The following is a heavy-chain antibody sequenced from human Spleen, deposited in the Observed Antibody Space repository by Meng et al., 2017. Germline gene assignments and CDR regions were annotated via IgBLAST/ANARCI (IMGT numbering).Heavy chain of an antibody. J-gene: IGHJ2*01. D-gene: IGHD4-17*01. CDR1: GGSISSSNW. Sequence: QVALQEAGPGLVKPSGTLSLTCAVSGGSISSSNWWSWVRQPPGKGLEWIGEIYHSGSTNYNPSLKSRVTISVDKSKNQFSLKLSSVTAADTAVYYCASTIDYGDYVAYLGPYFDLWGRGTLVTVSS. CDR3: ASTIDYGDYVAYLGPYFDL. CDR2: IYHSGST. V-gene: IGHV4-4*02.